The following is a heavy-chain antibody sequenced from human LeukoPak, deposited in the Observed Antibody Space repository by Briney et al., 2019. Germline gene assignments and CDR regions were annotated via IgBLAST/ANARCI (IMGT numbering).Heavy chain of an antibody. CDR3: ASGIRERGFDS. J-gene: IGHJ4*02. CDR2: ISPSGSAI. Sequence: GGSLRLSCADSEFILSTYAMNWVRQAPGRGLEWVSSISPSGSAIFYAHSVKGRFTTSRDNAKNSLYLQMNSLRAEDTALYFCASGIRERGFDSWGQGTLVTVFS. V-gene: IGHV3-21*01. CDR1: EFILSTYA. D-gene: IGHD1-1*01.